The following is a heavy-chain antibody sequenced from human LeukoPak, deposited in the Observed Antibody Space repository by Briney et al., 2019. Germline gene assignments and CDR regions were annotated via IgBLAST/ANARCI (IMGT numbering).Heavy chain of an antibody. D-gene: IGHD3-10*02. CDR3: ARIGPTTGMLPDY. CDR2: ISSSSSYT. Sequence: AGGSLRLSCAASGFTFSNYSMSWIRQAPGKGLEWVSYISSSSSYTNYADSVKGRFTISRDNAKNSLYLQMNSLRAEDTALYYCARIGPTTGMLPDYWGQGTLVTVSS. J-gene: IGHJ4*02. CDR1: GFTFSNYS. V-gene: IGHV3-11*03.